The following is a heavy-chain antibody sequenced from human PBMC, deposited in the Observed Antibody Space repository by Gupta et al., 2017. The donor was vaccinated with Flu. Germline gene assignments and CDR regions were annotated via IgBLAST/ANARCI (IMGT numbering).Heavy chain of an antibody. Sequence: ISSSSSYTNYADSVKGRFTISRDNAKNSLYLQMNSLRAEDTAVYYCARDEGSGWAKYFQHWGQGTLVTVSS. V-gene: IGHV3-11*05. J-gene: IGHJ1*01. D-gene: IGHD6-19*01. CDR3: ARDEGSGWAKYFQH. CDR2: ISSSSSYT.